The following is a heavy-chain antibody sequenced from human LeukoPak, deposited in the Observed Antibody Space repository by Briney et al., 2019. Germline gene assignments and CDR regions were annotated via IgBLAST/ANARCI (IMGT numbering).Heavy chain of an antibody. CDR1: GFTFNNYW. CDR2: INTDGTKT. J-gene: IGHJ6*03. Sequence: WESLRLSCTASGFTFNNYWIHWIRQAPGKGLEWISRINTDGTKTLYADSVKGRFTICRDNAKNTLYLQMDSLRAEDTAVYYCSRGQVADYYYYYMDVWGKGTTVTVSS. CDR3: SRGQVADYYYYYMDV. V-gene: IGHV3-74*01.